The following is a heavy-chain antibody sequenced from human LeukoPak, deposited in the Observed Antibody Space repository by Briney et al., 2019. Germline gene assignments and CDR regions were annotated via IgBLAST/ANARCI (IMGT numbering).Heavy chain of an antibody. Sequence: ASVKVSCKVSGYTLTELSMHWVRQAPGKGLEWMGGFDPEDGETIYAQKFQGSVTMTEDTSTDTAYMELSSLRSEDTAVYYCATGGSWVVAANNAFDIWGQGTMVTVSS. CDR3: ATGGSWVVAANNAFDI. J-gene: IGHJ3*02. CDR1: GYTLTELS. V-gene: IGHV1-24*01. D-gene: IGHD2-15*01. CDR2: FDPEDGET.